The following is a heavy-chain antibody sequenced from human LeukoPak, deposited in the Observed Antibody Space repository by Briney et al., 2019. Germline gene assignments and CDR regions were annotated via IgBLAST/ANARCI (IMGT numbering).Heavy chain of an antibody. D-gene: IGHD3-10*01. J-gene: IGHJ4*02. CDR1: GGTFSSYA. CDR3: ASVYGSGSYFY. V-gene: IGHV1-69*04. Sequence: GASVKVSCKASGGTFSSYAISGGRQAPGQGLEWMGRIIPILGIANYAQKFQGRVTITADKSTSTAYMELSSLRSEDTAVYYCASVYGSGSYFYWGQGTLVAVSS. CDR2: IIPILGIA.